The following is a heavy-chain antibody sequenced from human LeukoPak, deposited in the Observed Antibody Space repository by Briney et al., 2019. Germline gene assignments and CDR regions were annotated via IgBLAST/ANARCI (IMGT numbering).Heavy chain of an antibody. D-gene: IGHD1-26*01. Sequence: GGSLRLSCAASGFTFSNFAMSWVRQAPGKGLEWVSAIRTGGDSTYYADSVKGRLTISRDNSKNTLSLQMNSLRAEDTAVYYCVKDALWEAPHWGQGTLVTVSS. V-gene: IGHV3-23*01. CDR2: IRTGGDST. CDR1: GFTFSNFA. J-gene: IGHJ4*02. CDR3: VKDALWEAPH.